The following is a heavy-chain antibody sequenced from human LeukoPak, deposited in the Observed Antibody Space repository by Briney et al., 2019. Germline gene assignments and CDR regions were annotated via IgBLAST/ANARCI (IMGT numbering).Heavy chain of an antibody. V-gene: IGHV3-NL1*01. CDR3: AKGKGAQIHYDFWSGYLDY. CDR1: GFTFSSYW. J-gene: IGHJ4*02. Sequence: GGSLRLSCTISGFTFSSYWMHWVRQAPGKGLEWVSALSGSGSNTYYADSVEGRFTISRDNSKNTLYLQMNSLRAEDTAVYYCAKGKGAQIHYDFWSGYLDYWGQGTLVTVSS. D-gene: IGHD3-3*01. CDR2: LSGSGSNT.